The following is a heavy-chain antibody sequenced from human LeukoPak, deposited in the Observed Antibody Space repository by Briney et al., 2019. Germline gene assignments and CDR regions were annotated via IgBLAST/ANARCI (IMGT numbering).Heavy chain of an antibody. Sequence: GGSLRLSCAASGFTFSNAWMSWVRQAPGKGLEWAGRIKSKTDGGTTDYAAPVKGRFTISRDDSKNTLYLQMNSLKTEDTAVYYCTTDPLDYWGQGTLVTVSS. V-gene: IGHV3-15*01. CDR1: GFTFSNAW. J-gene: IGHJ4*02. CDR3: TTDPLDY. CDR2: IKSKTDGGTT.